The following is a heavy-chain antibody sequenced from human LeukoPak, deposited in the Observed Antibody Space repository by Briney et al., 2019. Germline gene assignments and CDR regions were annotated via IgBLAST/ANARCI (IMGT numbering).Heavy chain of an antibody. V-gene: IGHV3-30*04. CDR3: ARAQPNRNIVVVVAARIPDY. CDR2: ISYDGSNK. D-gene: IGHD2-15*01. Sequence: GGSLRLSCAASGFTFSSYAMHWVRQAPGKGLEWVAVISYDGSNKYYADSVKGRFTISRDNSKNTLYLQMNSLRAEDTAMYYCARAQPNRNIVVVVAARIPDYWGQGTLVTVSS. CDR1: GFTFSSYA. J-gene: IGHJ4*02.